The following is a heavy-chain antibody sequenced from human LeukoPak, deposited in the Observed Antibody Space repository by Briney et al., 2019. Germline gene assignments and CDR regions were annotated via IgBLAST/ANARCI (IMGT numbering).Heavy chain of an antibody. CDR2: IYSGGST. V-gene: IGHV3-66*01. D-gene: IGHD4-23*01. Sequence: GGSLRLSCAASGFTVSSNYMSWVRQAPGKGLEWASVIYSGGSTYYADSVKGRFTISRDNSRNTLYLQMNSLRAEDTAVYYCAKERKLLPFDCWGQGTPVTLSS. CDR3: AKERKLLPFDC. CDR1: GFTVSSNY. J-gene: IGHJ4*02.